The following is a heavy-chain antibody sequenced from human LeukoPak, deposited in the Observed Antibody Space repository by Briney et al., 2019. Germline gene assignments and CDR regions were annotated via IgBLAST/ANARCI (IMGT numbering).Heavy chain of an antibody. CDR2: SYNNGST. J-gene: IGHJ4*02. CDR1: GASISGYY. D-gene: IGHD4-17*01. V-gene: IGHV4-4*07. CDR3: TRDIGSGDYVSFDS. Sequence: PSGTLSLTCTVSGASISGYYWSWIRLPAGKGLEWIGRSYNNGSTNCNPSLKSRVTISVDTSKNQLSLRLKSVTAADTAVYYCTRDIGSGDYVSFDSWGQGTRVTVSS.